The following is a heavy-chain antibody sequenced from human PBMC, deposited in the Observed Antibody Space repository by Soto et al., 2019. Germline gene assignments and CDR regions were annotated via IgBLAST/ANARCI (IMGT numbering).Heavy chain of an antibody. CDR2: IIPIFGTA. CDR1: GATFSSYA. CDR3: AREPLVGYSYHHSSGYIQY. V-gene: IGHV1-69*13. Sequence: SSVKVSCKASGATFSSYAISWVRQAPGQGLEWMGGIIPIFGTANYAQKFQGRVTITADESTSTAYMELSSLRSEDTAVYYCAREPLVGYSYHHSSGYIQYWGQATLVSVSS. J-gene: IGHJ4*02. D-gene: IGHD3-22*01.